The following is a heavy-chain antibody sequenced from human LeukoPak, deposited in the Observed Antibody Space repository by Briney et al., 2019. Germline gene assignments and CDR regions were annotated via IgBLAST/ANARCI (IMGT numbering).Heavy chain of an antibody. Sequence: GGSLRLSCAASEFTFSIYGMHWVRQAPGKGLEWVAFIRYDGSNKHYADSVRGRFTISRDNSKNTLFLQMNSLRAEDTAVYYCAKGALGFRGAFDIWGQGTMVTVSS. V-gene: IGHV3-30*02. CDR2: IRYDGSNK. D-gene: IGHD3-10*01. CDR3: AKGALGFRGAFDI. CDR1: EFTFSIYG. J-gene: IGHJ3*02.